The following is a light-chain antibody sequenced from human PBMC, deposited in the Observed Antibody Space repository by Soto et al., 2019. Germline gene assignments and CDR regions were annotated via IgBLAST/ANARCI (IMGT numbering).Light chain of an antibody. J-gene: IGKJ1*01. CDR3: QQRGNWPVT. CDR2: DAS. V-gene: IGKV3-11*01. Sequence: EIVLTHSPATLSLSPGERATLSCRASQSVGSYFARYQQKPGQAPRLLIYDASNRATGIPARFSGSGSGTDFTLTISSLEPDDFAVYYCQQRGNWPVTFGQGTRVDIK. CDR1: QSVGSY.